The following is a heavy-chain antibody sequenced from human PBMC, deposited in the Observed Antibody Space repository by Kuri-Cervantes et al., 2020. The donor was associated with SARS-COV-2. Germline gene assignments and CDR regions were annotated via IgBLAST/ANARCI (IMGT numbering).Heavy chain of an antibody. V-gene: IGHV3-9*01. Sequence: SLKISCAASGFTFDDYAMHWVRQAPGKGLEWVSGISWNSGSIGYADSVKGRFTISRDNSKNTLYLQMNSLRAEDTAVYYCANPGGYYDSSGFWGQGTLVTVSS. CDR1: GFTFDDYA. CDR2: ISWNSGSI. J-gene: IGHJ4*02. D-gene: IGHD3-22*01. CDR3: ANPGGYYDSSGF.